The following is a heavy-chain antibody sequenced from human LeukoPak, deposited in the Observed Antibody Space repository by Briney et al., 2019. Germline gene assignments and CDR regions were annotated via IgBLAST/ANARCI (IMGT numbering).Heavy chain of an antibody. CDR3: AKSKNWGYGHGTFDI. Sequence: GGSLRLSCVASEFTFSDYAMNWVRQAPGKGLEWVSTINYSGDTTYDADSVKGRFTISRDNAQNTLYLQMNSLRVEDTAIYYCAKSKNWGYGHGTFDIWGHGTMVTVSS. D-gene: IGHD3-16*01. CDR2: INYSGDTT. J-gene: IGHJ3*02. V-gene: IGHV3-23*01. CDR1: EFTFSDYA.